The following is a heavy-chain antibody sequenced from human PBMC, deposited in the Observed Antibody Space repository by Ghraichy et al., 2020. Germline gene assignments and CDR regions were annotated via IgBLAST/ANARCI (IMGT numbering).Heavy chain of an antibody. CDR1: GFTFNIYE. CDR3: ARDGGGSGWRPHYFDY. J-gene: IGHJ4*02. D-gene: IGHD6-19*01. V-gene: IGHV3-48*03. CDR2: ISGSGSTI. Sequence: SLRLSCAASGFTFNIYEMNWVRQAPGKGLEWVSYISGSGSTIYYADSVKGRFTISRDNAKNSLYLQMNSLRAEDTAVYYCARDGGGSGWRPHYFDYWGQGTLVTVSS.